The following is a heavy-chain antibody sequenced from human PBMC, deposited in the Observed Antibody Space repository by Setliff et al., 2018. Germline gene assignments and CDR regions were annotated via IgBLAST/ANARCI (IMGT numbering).Heavy chain of an antibody. CDR2: IIPIFGTA. Sequence: SVKVSCKASGGTFSSYAISWVRQAPGQGLEWMGRIIPIFGTANYAQKFQGRVTITADKSTSTAYMELSSLRSEDTAVYYCARGPSAGPQGYYFDHWGQGTLVTVSS. D-gene: IGHD6-13*01. CDR3: ARGPSAGPQGYYFDH. J-gene: IGHJ4*02. CDR1: GGTFSSYA. V-gene: IGHV1-69*06.